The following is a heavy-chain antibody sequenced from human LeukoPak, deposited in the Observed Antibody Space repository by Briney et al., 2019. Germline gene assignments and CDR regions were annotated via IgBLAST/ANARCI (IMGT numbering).Heavy chain of an antibody. CDR2: IYYSGST. J-gene: IGHJ6*02. V-gene: IGHV4-59*01. Sequence: SETLSLTCTVSGGSISSYYWSWIRQPPGKGLEWIGYIYYSGSTNYNPSLKSRVTISVDTSKNQFSLKLSSVTAADTAVYYCARSGSSGWSEPYYYYYYGMDVWGQGTTVTVSS. CDR3: ARSGSSGWSEPYYYYYYGMDV. CDR1: GGSISSYY. D-gene: IGHD6-19*01.